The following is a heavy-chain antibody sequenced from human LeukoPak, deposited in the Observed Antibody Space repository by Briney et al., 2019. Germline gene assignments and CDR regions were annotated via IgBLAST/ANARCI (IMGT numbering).Heavy chain of an antibody. CDR3: ARGGIEVVTAIPDI. D-gene: IGHD2-21*02. CDR1: GFSFSRYS. J-gene: IGHJ3*02. CDR2: IGSTGSDI. Sequence: GGSLRLSCAASGFSFSRYSMNWVRQAPGQGLEWVSSIGSTGSDIYYTDSARGRFTISRDNAKNSVYLHMNSLRAEDTAIYYCARGGIEVVTAIPDIWGQGTMVTVSS. V-gene: IGHV3-21*04.